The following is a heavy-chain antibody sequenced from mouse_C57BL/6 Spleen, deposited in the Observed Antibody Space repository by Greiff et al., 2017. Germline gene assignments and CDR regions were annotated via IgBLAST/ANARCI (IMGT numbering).Heavy chain of an antibody. CDR3: ATLYYGLYYAMDY. D-gene: IGHD2-1*01. CDR1: GYTFTSYW. Sequence: QVQLQQPGAELVKPGASVKLSCKASGYTFTSYWMHWVKQRPGQGLEWIGMIHPNSGSTNYNEKFKSKATLTVDKSSSTAYMQLSSLTSEDSAVYYCATLYYGLYYAMDYWGQGTSVTVSS. J-gene: IGHJ4*01. V-gene: IGHV1-64*01. CDR2: IHPNSGST.